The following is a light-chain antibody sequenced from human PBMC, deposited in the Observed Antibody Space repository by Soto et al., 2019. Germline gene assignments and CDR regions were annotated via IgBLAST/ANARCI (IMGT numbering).Light chain of an antibody. CDR1: QSVSNNY. V-gene: IGKV3-11*01. Sequence: EIVLTQSPATLSLSPGERATLSCRASQSVSNNYLAWYQQKPGQAPRLLIYGASNRATGIPARFSGSGSGTDFTLTISSLEPEDFAVYYCQQRSNWPPITFGGGTKVDIK. CDR3: QQRSNWPPIT. CDR2: GAS. J-gene: IGKJ4*01.